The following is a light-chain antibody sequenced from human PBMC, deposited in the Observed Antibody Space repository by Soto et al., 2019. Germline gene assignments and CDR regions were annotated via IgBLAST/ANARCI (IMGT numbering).Light chain of an antibody. V-gene: IGKV3-20*01. CDR3: QQYGSSPWT. Sequence: ENGLTQSAGSLALSPGERASLXCRASQSSGNNFAWYQQRPGQAPTLLISDASSRANGSPDRFSGSGSGTDFTRTISRLEPEDFALYYGQQYGSSPWTFGQGTKVDIK. J-gene: IGKJ1*01. CDR2: DAS. CDR1: QSSGNN.